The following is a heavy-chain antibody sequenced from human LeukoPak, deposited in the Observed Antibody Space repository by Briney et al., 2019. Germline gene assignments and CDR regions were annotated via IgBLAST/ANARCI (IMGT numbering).Heavy chain of an antibody. CDR1: GFTFSDYY. Sequence: LRLSCAASGFTFSDYYMSWIRQHPGKGLEWIGYIYYSGSTYYNPSLKSRVTISVDTSKNQFSLKLSSVTAADTAVYYCARGPPRTDSSGPLDIWGQGTMVTVSS. CDR2: IYYSGST. CDR3: ARGPPRTDSSGPLDI. V-gene: IGHV4-31*02. D-gene: IGHD3-22*01. J-gene: IGHJ3*02.